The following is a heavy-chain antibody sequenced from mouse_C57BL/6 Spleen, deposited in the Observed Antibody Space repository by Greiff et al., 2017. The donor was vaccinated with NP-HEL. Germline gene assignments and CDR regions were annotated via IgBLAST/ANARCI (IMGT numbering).Heavy chain of an antibody. V-gene: IGHV5-15*01. Sequence: VQLKESGGGLVQPGGSLKLSCAASGFTFSDYGMAWVRQAPRKGPEWVAFISNLAYSIYYADTVTGRFTISRENAKNTLYLEMSSLRSEDTAMYYCARRDYDGYSFAYWGQGTLVTVSA. CDR2: ISNLAYSI. J-gene: IGHJ3*01. CDR1: GFTFSDYG. D-gene: IGHD2-3*01. CDR3: ARRDYDGYSFAY.